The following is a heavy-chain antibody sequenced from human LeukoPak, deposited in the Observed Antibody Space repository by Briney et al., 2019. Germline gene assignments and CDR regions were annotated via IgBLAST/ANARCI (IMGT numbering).Heavy chain of an antibody. CDR3: ANQKFSGTYLPDY. J-gene: IGHJ4*02. CDR2: ILFDGTDT. V-gene: IGHV3-30*02. Sequence: GGSLSLSCAASGLILSNYNMHWVRQAPGKGLEWVAFILFDGTDTKYADSVKGRFTISRDNSKNTLYLQMNTLRTEDTAVYYCANQKFSGTYLPDYWGQGIMVTVSS. D-gene: IGHD3-10*01. CDR1: GLILSNYN.